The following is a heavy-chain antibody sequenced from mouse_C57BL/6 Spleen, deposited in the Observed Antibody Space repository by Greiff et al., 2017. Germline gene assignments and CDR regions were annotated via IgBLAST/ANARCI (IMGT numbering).Heavy chain of an antibody. CDR1: GFTFSDYY. V-gene: IGHV5-16*01. Sequence: DVKLVESEGGLVQPGSSMKLSCTASGFTFSDYYMAWVRQVPEKGLEWVANINYDGSSTYYLDSLKSRFIISRDNAKNILYLQMSSLKSEDTATYYCARDGDYGSSFDYWGQGTTLTVSS. J-gene: IGHJ2*01. D-gene: IGHD1-1*01. CDR3: ARDGDYGSSFDY. CDR2: INYDGSST.